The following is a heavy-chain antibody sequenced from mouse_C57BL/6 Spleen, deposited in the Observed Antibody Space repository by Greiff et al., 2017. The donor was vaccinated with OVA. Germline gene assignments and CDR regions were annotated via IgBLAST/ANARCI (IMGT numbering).Heavy chain of an antibody. D-gene: IGHD3-2*02. CDR2: INPSNGGT. Sequence: QVQLQQPGTELVRPGASVKLSCKASGYTFTSYWMHWVKQRPGQGLEWIGNINPSNGGTNYNEKFKSKATLTVDKSSSTAYMQLSSLTSEDSAVYYCARQAQATSWFADWGQGTLVTVSA. V-gene: IGHV1-53*01. CDR3: ARQAQATSWFAD. CDR1: GYTFTSYW. J-gene: IGHJ3*01.